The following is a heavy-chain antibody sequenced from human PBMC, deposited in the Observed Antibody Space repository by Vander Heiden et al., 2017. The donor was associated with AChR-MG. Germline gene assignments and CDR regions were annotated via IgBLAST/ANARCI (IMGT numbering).Heavy chain of an antibody. Sequence: QVQLVESGGGVVQPGRSLRLSCAASGRSFSAYGMHWVRQAPGKGLEWVAVIWYDGVNKYYADSVKGRFTISRDNSKNTLSLQMNSLRVEDTAVYYCAREVYYGSGTYYFDYWGQGTLVTVSS. CDR1: GRSFSAYG. CDR3: AREVYYGSGTYYFDY. J-gene: IGHJ4*02. CDR2: IWYDGVNK. D-gene: IGHD3-10*01. V-gene: IGHV3-33*01.